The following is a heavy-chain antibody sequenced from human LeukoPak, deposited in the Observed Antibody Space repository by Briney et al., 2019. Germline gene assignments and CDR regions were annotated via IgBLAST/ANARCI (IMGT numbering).Heavy chain of an antibody. CDR1: GGSIRSGSHY. V-gene: IGHV4-39*01. CDR2: IHYGGST. Sequence: SETLSLTCNVSGGSIRSGSHYWGWIRQPPGKGLEWIGSIHYGGSTFYSPSLKSRLTISVDTSTNRIFMKLSSVTPAHTATYYCASRKDYYDSRGFPAEWYYDPWGRGTLVSVSS. J-gene: IGHJ2*01. D-gene: IGHD3-22*01. CDR3: ASRKDYYDSRGFPAEWYYDP.